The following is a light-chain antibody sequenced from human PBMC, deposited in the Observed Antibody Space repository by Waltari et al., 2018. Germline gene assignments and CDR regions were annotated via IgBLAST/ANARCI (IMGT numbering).Light chain of an antibody. Sequence: DIQMTQSPSSVSAYVGARVTITCRASQGISSRLAWYQQKPGKAPNLLIYEASSLQSGAPSRFSGSGSETDFTLTVSSLQPEDFATYYCQQTNSFPLTFGGGTKVEIK. V-gene: IGKV1D-12*01. CDR2: EAS. CDR3: QQTNSFPLT. J-gene: IGKJ4*01. CDR1: QGISSR.